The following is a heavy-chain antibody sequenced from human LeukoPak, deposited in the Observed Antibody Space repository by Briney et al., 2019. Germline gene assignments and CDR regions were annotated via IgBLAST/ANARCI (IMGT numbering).Heavy chain of an antibody. D-gene: IGHD3-16*01. V-gene: IGHV3-48*03. Sequence: GGSLRLSCAASGFTFSSYEMNWVRRAPGKGLEWVSYISSSGSTIYYADSMKGRFTISRDNAKNSLYLQMNSLRAEDTAVYYCARVGGLVEGIDYWGQGTLVTVSS. CDR3: ARVGGLVEGIDY. J-gene: IGHJ4*02. CDR1: GFTFSSYE. CDR2: ISSSGSTI.